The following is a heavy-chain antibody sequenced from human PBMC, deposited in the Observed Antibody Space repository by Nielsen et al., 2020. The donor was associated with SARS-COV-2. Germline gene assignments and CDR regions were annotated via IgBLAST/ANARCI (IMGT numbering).Heavy chain of an antibody. CDR3: AKDWTAIVVVPSGGVDY. CDR2: ISYDGSNK. CDR1: GFTFSTYG. J-gene: IGHJ4*02. V-gene: IGHV3-30*18. Sequence: GGSLRLSCAASGFTFSTYGMHWVRQAPGKGLEWVAAISYDGSNKYYVDSAKGRFTISRDNSKNTLYLQMSSLREEDTAVYYCAKDWTAIVVVPSGGVDYWGQGTLVTVSS. D-gene: IGHD2-15*01.